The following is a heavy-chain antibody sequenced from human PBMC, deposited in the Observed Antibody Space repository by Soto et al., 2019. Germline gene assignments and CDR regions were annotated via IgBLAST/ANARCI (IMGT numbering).Heavy chain of an antibody. Sequence: GESLKISCKGSGYSFTNYWIAWVRQMPGQGLEWMGFIYAGDSDTKYSPSFQGQVTVSVDKSINTAYLQWKSLKASDTAMYYCARGRNFYGTSPYYCDYWGQGTLVTVSS. CDR3: ARGRNFYGTSPYYCDY. D-gene: IGHD3-22*01. CDR2: IYAGDSDT. CDR1: GYSFTNYW. J-gene: IGHJ4*01. V-gene: IGHV5-51*01.